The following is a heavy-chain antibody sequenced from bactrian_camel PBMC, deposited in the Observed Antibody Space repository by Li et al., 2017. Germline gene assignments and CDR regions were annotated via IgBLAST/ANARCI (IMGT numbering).Heavy chain of an antibody. CDR1: GSTSMYWW. CDR2: LKWDGTDT. CDR3: VLGVSAST. J-gene: IGHJ4*01. D-gene: IGHD5*01. Sequence: QVQLVESGGGLVQPGGSLRLSCSAGGSTSMYWWMGWVRQTPGKGLEWVSTLKWDGTDTYYADFVKGRFTISRDNAKTTMYLQMNSLKSEDTALYYCVLGVSASTWGQGTQVTVS. V-gene: IGHV3S6*01.